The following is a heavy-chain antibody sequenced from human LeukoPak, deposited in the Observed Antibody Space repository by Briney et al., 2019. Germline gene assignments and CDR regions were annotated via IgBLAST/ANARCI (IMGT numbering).Heavy chain of an antibody. Sequence: SETLSLTCTVSGASISDYYWSWIRQPPGKGLEWIGFFSNSGTTNYNPSLKSRVTMSVDTSKNQFSLKLSSVTAADTAVYYCARGWQLGGDLGDAFDIWGQGTMVTVSS. V-gene: IGHV4-59*12. CDR1: GASISDYY. CDR2: FSNSGTT. J-gene: IGHJ3*02. D-gene: IGHD2-21*01. CDR3: ARGWQLGGDLGDAFDI.